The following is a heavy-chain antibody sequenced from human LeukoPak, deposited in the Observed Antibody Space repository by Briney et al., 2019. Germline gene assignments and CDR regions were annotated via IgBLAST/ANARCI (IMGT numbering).Heavy chain of an antibody. CDR1: RFTFSSYS. CDR2: ISFGGGHI. Sequence: GGSLRLSCVASRFTFSSYSMTWVRRAPGTGLEWVSSISFGGGHIFYTDSVKGRFTIFRDDSKNSLYLEMNSLRAEDTAVYFCPRIVLTPPYGMDVWGQGTTVTVSS. J-gene: IGHJ6*02. V-gene: IGHV3-21*01. CDR3: PRIVLTPPYGMDV. D-gene: IGHD2/OR15-2a*01.